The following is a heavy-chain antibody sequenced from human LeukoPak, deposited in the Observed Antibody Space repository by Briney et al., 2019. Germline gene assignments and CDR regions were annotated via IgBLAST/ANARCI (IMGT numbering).Heavy chain of an antibody. CDR2: IIGRGGSS. D-gene: IGHD4-23*01. Sequence: GGSLRLSCAASGFTFSNFALSWVRQAPEKGLEWVATIIGRGGSSSHAASVKGRFTISRDNSNNTLYLHMSSLRADDTAVYYCAKHPGPYGGNPFNSWGLGMLVTVSS. J-gene: IGHJ4*02. V-gene: IGHV3-23*01. CDR1: GFTFSNFA. CDR3: AKHPGPYGGNPFNS.